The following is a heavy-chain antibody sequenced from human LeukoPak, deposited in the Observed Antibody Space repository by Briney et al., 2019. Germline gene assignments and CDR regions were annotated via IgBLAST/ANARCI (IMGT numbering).Heavy chain of an antibody. Sequence: SETLSLTCAVYGGYLSGYSWSWIRQPPGKGLEWIGEINHSGSTNYNPSLKSRVTISADTSKNQFSLKLSAVTAADTAFYYCARVPGRPADVFDHWGQGTLVTVSS. V-gene: IGHV4-34*01. D-gene: IGHD2-2*01. J-gene: IGHJ4*02. CDR3: ARVPGRPADVFDH. CDR2: INHSGST. CDR1: GGYLSGYS.